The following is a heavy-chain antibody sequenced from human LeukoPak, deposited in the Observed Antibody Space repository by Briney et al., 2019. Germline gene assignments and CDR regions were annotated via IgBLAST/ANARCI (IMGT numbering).Heavy chain of an antibody. J-gene: IGHJ6*03. V-gene: IGHV3-30*02. D-gene: IGHD5-18*01. CDR1: GFTFSNSG. CDR2: IRYDGGNK. CDR3: AKDANGYSYGPPYYMVV. Sequence: PGGSLRLSCAASGFTFSNSGMHWVRQAPGKGLQWVAFIRYDGGNKYYADSVKGRFTISRDNSKNTLYLQMNSLRAEDTAVYYCAKDANGYSYGPPYYMVVWGKGTTVTISS.